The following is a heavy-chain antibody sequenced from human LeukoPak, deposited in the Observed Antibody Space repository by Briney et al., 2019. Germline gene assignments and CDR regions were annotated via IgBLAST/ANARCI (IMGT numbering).Heavy chain of an antibody. Sequence: ASVKVSCKASGGTFSSYAISWVRQAPGQGLEWMGGIIPIFGTANYAQKFQGRVTITADESTSTAYMELSSLRSEDTPVYYCASAPSVLRFLEWLPPSDYYYMDVWGKGTTVTVSS. D-gene: IGHD3-3*01. V-gene: IGHV1-69*13. J-gene: IGHJ6*03. CDR1: GGTFSSYA. CDR3: ASAPSVLRFLEWLPPSDYYYMDV. CDR2: IIPIFGTA.